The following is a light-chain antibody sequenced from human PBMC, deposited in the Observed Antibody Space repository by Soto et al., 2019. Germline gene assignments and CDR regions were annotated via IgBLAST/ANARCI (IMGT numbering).Light chain of an antibody. Sequence: DVVRTQSPLSLPVTLGQPASISCRSSQSLVYSDGNTYLNWFQQRPGQSQRRLIYKVYNRDSGVQDRFSGSGSGTDFALKISRVEAEDVGVYYCLQGTHWPITVGQGTRLDI. CDR1: QSLVYSDGNTY. CDR2: KVY. CDR3: LQGTHWPIT. J-gene: IGKJ5*01. V-gene: IGKV2-30*01.